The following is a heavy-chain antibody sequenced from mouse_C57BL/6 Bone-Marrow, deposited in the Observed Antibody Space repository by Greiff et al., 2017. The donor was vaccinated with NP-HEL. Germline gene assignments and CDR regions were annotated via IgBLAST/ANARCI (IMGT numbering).Heavy chain of an antibody. CDR3: GRGGYGDEEGYAMEY. D-gene: IGHD2-13*01. Sequence: QVQLKESGAELVKPGASVKLSCKASGYTFTSYWMHWVKQRPGRGLEWIGRIDPNSGGTKYNEKFKSKATLTVDKPSSTAYMQLSSLTSEDSAVYYCGRGGYGDEEGYAMEYWGQGTSVTVSS. CDR1: GYTFTSYW. J-gene: IGHJ4*01. CDR2: IDPNSGGT. V-gene: IGHV1-72*01.